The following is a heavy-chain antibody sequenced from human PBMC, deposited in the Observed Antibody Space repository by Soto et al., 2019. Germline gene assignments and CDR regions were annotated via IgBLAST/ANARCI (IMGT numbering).Heavy chain of an antibody. Sequence: GESLKISCKGSGYIFIDYWIGWVRQMPGKGLEWMGIVYPRDSDTRYSPSFQGQVTISADRSTGTAFLQWRSLKASDTALYYCARPPLPGYSIHFNSWGQGTLVTVSS. CDR2: VYPRDSDT. V-gene: IGHV5-51*01. J-gene: IGHJ4*02. CDR3: ARPPLPGYSIHFNS. D-gene: IGHD2-15*01. CDR1: GYIFIDYW.